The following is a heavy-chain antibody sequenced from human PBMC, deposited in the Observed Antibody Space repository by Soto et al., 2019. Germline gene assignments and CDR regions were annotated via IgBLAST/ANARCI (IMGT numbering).Heavy chain of an antibody. CDR1: GGSFSGYY. CDR3: ARGRWYYYGSGSFNWFDP. Sequence: SETLSLTCAVYGGSFSGYYWSWIRQPPGKGLEWIGEINHSGSTNYNPSLKSRVTISVDTSKNQFSLKLSSVTAADTAVYYCARGRWYYYGSGSFNWFDPWGQGTLVTVSS. D-gene: IGHD3-10*01. J-gene: IGHJ5*02. V-gene: IGHV4-34*01. CDR2: INHSGST.